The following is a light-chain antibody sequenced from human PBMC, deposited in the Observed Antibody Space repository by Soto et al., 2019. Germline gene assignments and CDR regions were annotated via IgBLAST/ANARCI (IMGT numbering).Light chain of an antibody. CDR3: QSYDSSLSEVV. V-gene: IGLV1-40*01. Sequence: QSVLTQPPSVSGAPGQRVTISCTGSSSNIGAGYDVHWYQQLPGTAPKLLIYGNSNRPSGVPDRFSGSKSGTSASLAIPGLQAEDEADYYCQSYDSSLSEVVFGGGTKLTVL. CDR1: SSNIGAGYD. J-gene: IGLJ2*01. CDR2: GNS.